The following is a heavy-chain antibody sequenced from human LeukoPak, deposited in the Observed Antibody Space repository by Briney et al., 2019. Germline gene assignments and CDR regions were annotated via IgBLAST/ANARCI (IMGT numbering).Heavy chain of an antibody. Sequence: GGSLRLSCAASGFTFSSXGXXXXRQAPGXGXXXXXVIWYDGSNKYYADSVKGRFTISRDNSKNTLYLQMNSLRAEDTTVYYCARDHPAMVLYYGMDVWGQGTTVTVSS. CDR2: IWYDGSNK. CDR3: ARDHPAMVLYYGMDV. CDR1: GFTFSSXG. D-gene: IGHD5-18*01. V-gene: IGHV3-33*01. J-gene: IGHJ6*02.